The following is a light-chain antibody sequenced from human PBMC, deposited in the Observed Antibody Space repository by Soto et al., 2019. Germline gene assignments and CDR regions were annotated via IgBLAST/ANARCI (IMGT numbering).Light chain of an antibody. CDR1: SSDVGSYNL. CDR2: EGS. V-gene: IGLV2-23*01. J-gene: IGLJ2*01. Sequence: QSVLTQPASVSGSPGQSITISCTGTSSDVGSYNLVSWYQQHPGKAPKLMIYEGSKRPSGVSNRFSGSKSGNTASLTISGLQAEDDADYYCCSYAGSNVVFGGGTQLTVL. CDR3: CSYAGSNVV.